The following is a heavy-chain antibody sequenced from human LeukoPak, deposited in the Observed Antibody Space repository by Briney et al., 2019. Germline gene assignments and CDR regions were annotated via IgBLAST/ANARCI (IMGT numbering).Heavy chain of an antibody. J-gene: IGHJ4*01. D-gene: IGHD1-14*01. CDR1: GDSINSGSYY. CDR3: ARTTLLWYFDN. V-gene: IGHV4-39*01. Sequence: SETLSLTCTVSGDSINSGSYYWGWIRQPPGKGLEWIGSISYGGTPSYNPSLRSRVTMSVDTSKNQFSLNLKSVTAADTAVFYCARTTLLWYFDNWGPGALVAVSS. CDR2: ISYGGTP.